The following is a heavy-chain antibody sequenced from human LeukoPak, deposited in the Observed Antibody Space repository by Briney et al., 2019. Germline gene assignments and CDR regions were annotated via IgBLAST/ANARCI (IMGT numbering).Heavy chain of an antibody. CDR3: ARCNYYDSSGYYRAEYFQH. J-gene: IGHJ1*01. D-gene: IGHD3-22*01. CDR2: IYTSGST. CDR1: GGSISSYY. V-gene: IGHV4-4*07. Sequence: PSETLSLTCTVSGGSISSYYWSWIRQPAGKGLEWIGRIYTSGSTNYNPSLKSRVTMSVDTSKNQFSLKLSSVTAAGTAVYYCARCNYYDSSGYYRAEYFQHWGQGTLVTVSS.